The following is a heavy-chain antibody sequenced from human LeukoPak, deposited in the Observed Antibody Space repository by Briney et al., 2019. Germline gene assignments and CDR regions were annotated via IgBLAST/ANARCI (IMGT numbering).Heavy chain of an antibody. CDR1: GYTFTGYY. CDR2: INPNSGGT. D-gene: IGHD3-22*01. J-gene: IGHJ6*02. Sequence: GASVKVSCKASGYTFTGYYMHWVRQAPGQGLEWMGWINPNSGGTNYAQKFQGRVTMTRDTSTSTVYMELSSLRSEDTAVYYCARLYYYDSSGYPNPGDYYYGMDVWGQGTTVTVSS. V-gene: IGHV1-2*02. CDR3: ARLYYYDSSGYPNPGDYYYGMDV.